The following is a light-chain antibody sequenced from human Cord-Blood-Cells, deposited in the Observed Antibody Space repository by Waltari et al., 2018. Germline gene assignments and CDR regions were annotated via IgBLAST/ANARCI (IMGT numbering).Light chain of an antibody. J-gene: IGKJ2*03. CDR1: QSISSY. Sequence: DIQMTQSPSSLSASVGDRVNITCRASQSISSYLNWYQQKPGKAPKLLIYAASSLQSEVPSRFSGSGSGTDVTLTISSLQPEDFATYYCQQSYSTPRSFVQGTKLESK. CDR2: AAS. CDR3: QQSYSTPRS. V-gene: IGKV1-39*01.